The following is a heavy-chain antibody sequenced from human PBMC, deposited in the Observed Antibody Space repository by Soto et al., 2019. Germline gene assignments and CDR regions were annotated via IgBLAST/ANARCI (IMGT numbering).Heavy chain of an antibody. J-gene: IGHJ4*02. D-gene: IGHD3-22*01. CDR1: GYSISRGYY. Sequence: ATLSLTCVVSGYSISRGYYWCWIRQPPGKGLEWIGSIHHRGNTYYNPSLKRRVTISLDTSKNQFSLKLNSVTAADTAVYFCARDDFDSGGYSIDYWGQGTLVTVSS. CDR2: IHHRGNT. CDR3: ARDDFDSGGYSIDY. V-gene: IGHV4-38-2*02.